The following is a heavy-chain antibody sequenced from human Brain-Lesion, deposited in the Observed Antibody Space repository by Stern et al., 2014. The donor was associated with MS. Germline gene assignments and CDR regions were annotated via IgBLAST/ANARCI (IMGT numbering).Heavy chain of an antibody. CDR1: GFTFGSCD. CDR3: AKDRQYLTYFFDH. CDR2: VSYDGSNK. V-gene: IGHV3-30*18. Sequence: VQLVQSGGGVVQPGRPLRLSCVASGFTFGSCDMHWVRQAPGKGLEWVEGVSYDGSNKYYADSVKGRFTISRDNSQNTLYMQMSSLRPEDTAVYYCAKDRQYLTYFFDHWGQGSLVTVSS. J-gene: IGHJ5*02. D-gene: IGHD2/OR15-2a*01.